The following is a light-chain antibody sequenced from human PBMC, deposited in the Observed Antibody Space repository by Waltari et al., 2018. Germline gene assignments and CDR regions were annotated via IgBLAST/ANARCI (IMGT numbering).Light chain of an antibody. V-gene: IGKV1-5*03. J-gene: IGKJ2*01. CDR2: KAS. CDR1: QSISSW. Sequence: DIQMTQSPSTLSVSVGDRVTITCRASQSISSWLAWYQQKPEKAPNLLIYKASSLESGVPSRFSGSGSGTEFTLTISSLQPDDFATYYCQQYNTYPYTFGQGTKLEIK. CDR3: QQYNTYPYT.